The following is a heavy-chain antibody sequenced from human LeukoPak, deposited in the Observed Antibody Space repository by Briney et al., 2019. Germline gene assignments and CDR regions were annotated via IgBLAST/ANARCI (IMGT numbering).Heavy chain of an antibody. CDR1: GGSFSGYY. CDR2: ITHSGST. D-gene: IGHD6-13*01. J-gene: IGHJ4*02. Sequence: SETLSLTCAVYGGSFSGYYWSWIRQPPGKGLECLGEITHSGSTNYNPSLKSRVTISVDTSKNQFSLKLSSVTAADTAVYYCARGPTSSWFSRHFDYWGQGTLVTVSS. CDR3: ARGPTSSWFSRHFDY. V-gene: IGHV4-34*01.